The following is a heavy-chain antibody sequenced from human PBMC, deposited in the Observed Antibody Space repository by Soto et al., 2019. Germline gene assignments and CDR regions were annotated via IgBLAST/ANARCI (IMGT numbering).Heavy chain of an antibody. J-gene: IGHJ4*02. D-gene: IGHD3-3*01. CDR2: ISWNSGNI. V-gene: IGHV3-9*01. CDR1: RFTFYDYA. Sequence: LRLSCAASRFTFYDYAMHWVRQAPGKGLEWISGISWNSGNIVYADSVKGRFTISRDNAKNSLYLQMHSLRAEDTALYYCAKDRNYDFRSGYYHYWGQGTLVTVSS. CDR3: AKDRNYDFRSGYYHY.